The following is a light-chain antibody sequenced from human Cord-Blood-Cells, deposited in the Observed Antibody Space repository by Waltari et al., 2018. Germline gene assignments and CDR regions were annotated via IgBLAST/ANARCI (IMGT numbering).Light chain of an antibody. J-gene: IGLJ2*01. CDR2: DVS. V-gene: IGLV2-14*01. CDR1: SSDVGGYNY. Sequence: QSALTQHASVSGSPGQSITISCTGTSSDVGGYNYVSWYQQHPAKAPKLMIYDVSNRPSGVSNRFSGSKSGNTASLTISGLQAEDEADYYCSSYTSSSTVVFGGGTKLTVL. CDR3: SSYTSSSTVV.